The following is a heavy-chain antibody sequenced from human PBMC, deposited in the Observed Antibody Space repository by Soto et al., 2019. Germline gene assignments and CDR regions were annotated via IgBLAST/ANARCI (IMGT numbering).Heavy chain of an antibody. J-gene: IGHJ6*02. CDR2: ISYDGSNK. CDR3: AKFEGSTSCYYYYYCGMDV. Sequence: LRLSCAASGFTFSSYGMHWVRQAPGKGLEWVAVISYDGSNKYYADSVKGRFTISRDNSKNTLYLQMNSLRAEDTAVYYCAKFEGSTSCYYYYYCGMDVWGQGTTVTVSS. D-gene: IGHD2-2*01. CDR1: GFTFSSYG. V-gene: IGHV3-30*18.